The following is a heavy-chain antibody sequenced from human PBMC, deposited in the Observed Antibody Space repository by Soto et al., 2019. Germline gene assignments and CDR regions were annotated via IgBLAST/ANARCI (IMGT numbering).Heavy chain of an antibody. CDR1: GFTFSNAW. Sequence: EVQLVESGGGLVKPGGSLRLSCAASGFTFSNAWMSWVRQAPGKGLEWVGRIKSKTDGGTTDYAAPVKGRFTISRDDSKNTLYLQMNSLKTEDTAVYYCTTEGLLWFGELSLDGVYWGQGTLV. D-gene: IGHD3-10*01. V-gene: IGHV3-15*01. CDR3: TTEGLLWFGELSLDGVY. CDR2: IKSKTDGGTT. J-gene: IGHJ4*02.